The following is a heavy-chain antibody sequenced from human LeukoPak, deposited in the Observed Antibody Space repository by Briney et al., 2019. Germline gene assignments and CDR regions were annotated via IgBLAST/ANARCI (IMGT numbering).Heavy chain of an antibody. V-gene: IGHV3-48*03. J-gene: IGHJ4*02. Sequence: GGSLRLSCAASGVTFSTFEMSWVRQAPGKGLEWVSYISSSGGTRYYAASVKGRFTISRDNAKNSLFLQMNSLRVEDTALYFCAGGYGSYSPDYWGQGTRVTVS. CDR2: ISSSGGTR. CDR3: AGGYGSYSPDY. CDR1: GVTFSTFE. D-gene: IGHD1-26*01.